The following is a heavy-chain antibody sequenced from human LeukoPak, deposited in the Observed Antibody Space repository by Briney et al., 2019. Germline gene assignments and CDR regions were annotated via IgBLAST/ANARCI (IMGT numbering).Heavy chain of an antibody. J-gene: IGHJ4*02. CDR2: ISSSSSYI. CDR3: ARRVVITYGHFDY. V-gene: IGHV3-21*01. Sequence: KPGGSLRLSCAASGFTFSSYSMNWVRQAPGKGLEWVSSISSSSSYIYYADSVKGRFTISRDNAKNSLYLQMNSLRAEDTAVYHCARRVVITYGHFDYWGQGTLVTVSS. D-gene: IGHD3-22*01. CDR1: GFTFSSYS.